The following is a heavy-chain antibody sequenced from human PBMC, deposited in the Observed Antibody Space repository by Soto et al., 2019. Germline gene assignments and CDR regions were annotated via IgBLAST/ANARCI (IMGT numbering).Heavy chain of an antibody. D-gene: IGHD3-22*01. Sequence: QVQLVQSGAEVKKPGSSVKVSCKASGGTFSSYAISWVRQAPGQGLEWMGGIIPIFGTANYAQKFQDRVTITADESTSTAYMELSSLRSEDTAVYYCARSRVTYYYDRSAFDIWGQGTMVTVSS. V-gene: IGHV1-69*01. J-gene: IGHJ3*02. CDR1: GGTFSSYA. CDR2: IIPIFGTA. CDR3: ARSRVTYYYDRSAFDI.